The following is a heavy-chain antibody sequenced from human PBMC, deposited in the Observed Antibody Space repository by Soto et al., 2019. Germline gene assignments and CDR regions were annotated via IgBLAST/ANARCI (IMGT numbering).Heavy chain of an antibody. CDR3: VISSLYWMDV. CDR2: LSYSWTP. J-gene: IGHJ6*02. V-gene: IGHV4-30-4*02. CDR1: GGSPSSGYYY. Sequence: PSETLFRNCSVSGGSPSSGYYYCRWSLQPSGKVLEWIVNLSYSWTPYYNQSLKSTLIISIDTSENEFSLEVGSVTASDTAVYYFVISSLYWMDVWRQGTTVTVSS. D-gene: IGHD2-2*02.